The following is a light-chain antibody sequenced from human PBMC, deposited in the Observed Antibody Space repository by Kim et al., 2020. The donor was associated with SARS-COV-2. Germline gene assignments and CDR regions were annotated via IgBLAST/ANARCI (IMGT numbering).Light chain of an antibody. J-gene: IGLJ3*02. CDR3: QSYDSSNPWV. Sequence: TGTISCNGSSGRIASNYVQWYQLRPGSAPTTVIYEDNQRPSGVPDRFSGSIDSSSNSASLTISGLKTEDEADYYCQSYDSSNPWVFGGGTQLTVL. V-gene: IGLV6-57*02. CDR2: EDN. CDR1: SGRIASNY.